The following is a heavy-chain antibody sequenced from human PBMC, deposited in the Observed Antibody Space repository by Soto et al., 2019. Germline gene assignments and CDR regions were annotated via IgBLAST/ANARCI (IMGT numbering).Heavy chain of an antibody. D-gene: IGHD3-3*01. V-gene: IGHV3-30*18. J-gene: IGHJ6*02. CDR2: ISYDGSNK. Sequence: PGGSLRLSCAASGFTFSSYGMHWVRQAPGKGLEWVAVISYDGSNKYYADSVKGRFTISRDNSKNTLYLQMNSLRAEDTAVYYCAKEFGVVIGTSSDGMDVWGQGTTVTVSS. CDR1: GFTFSSYG. CDR3: AKEFGVVIGTSSDGMDV.